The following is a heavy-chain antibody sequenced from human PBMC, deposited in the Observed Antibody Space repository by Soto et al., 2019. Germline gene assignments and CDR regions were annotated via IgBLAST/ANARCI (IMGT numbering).Heavy chain of an antibody. J-gene: IGHJ3*02. Sequence: AGGSLRLSCAASGFTFSSYSMNWVRQAPGKGLEWVSSISSSSSYIYYADSVKGRFTISRDNAKNSLYLQMNSLRAEDTAVYYCARVATPDTTIVVVIDAFDIWGQGTMVTVSS. V-gene: IGHV3-21*01. CDR3: ARVATPDTTIVVVIDAFDI. CDR2: ISSSSSYI. D-gene: IGHD3-22*01. CDR1: GFTFSSYS.